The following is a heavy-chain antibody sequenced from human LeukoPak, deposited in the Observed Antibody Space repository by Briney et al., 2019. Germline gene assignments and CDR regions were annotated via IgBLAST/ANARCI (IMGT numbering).Heavy chain of an antibody. CDR3: AKDSPFDY. Sequence: GGSLRLSCAASGFTFSNYPMNWVRQAPGKGLEWVSYIGSGGSPIYYADSVRGRFSISRDNAKNSLYLQMNSLRAEDTAVYYCAKDSPFDYWGQGTLVTVSS. V-gene: IGHV3-48*03. CDR2: IGSGGSPI. CDR1: GFTFSNYP. J-gene: IGHJ4*02.